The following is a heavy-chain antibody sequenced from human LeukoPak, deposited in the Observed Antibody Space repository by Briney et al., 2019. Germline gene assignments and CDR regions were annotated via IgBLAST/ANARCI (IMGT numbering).Heavy chain of an antibody. CDR1: GYTFTSNG. CDR3: ARADCSGGSCYRRWYYFDY. Sequence: GASVKVSCKASGYTFTSNGISWVRQAPGQGLEWMGWISAYNGNTNYAQKLQGRVTMTTDTSTSTAYMELRSLRSDDTAVYYCARADCSGGSCYRRWYYFDYWGQGTLVTVSS. CDR2: ISAYNGNT. J-gene: IGHJ4*02. V-gene: IGHV1-18*01. D-gene: IGHD2-15*01.